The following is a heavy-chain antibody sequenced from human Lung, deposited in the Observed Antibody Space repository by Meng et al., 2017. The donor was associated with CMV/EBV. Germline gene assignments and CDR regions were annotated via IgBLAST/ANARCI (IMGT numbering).Heavy chain of an antibody. D-gene: IGHD2-15*01. V-gene: IGHV3-21*01. CDR2: ISSSSSYI. Sequence: GESLKISCAASGFTFSSYSMNWVRQAPGKGLEWVSSISSSSSYIYYADSVKGRFTISRDNAKNSLYLQMNSLRAEDTAVYYCARVRDIDDYWGRGTLVTVSS. CDR3: ARVRDIDDY. CDR1: GFTFSSYS. J-gene: IGHJ4*02.